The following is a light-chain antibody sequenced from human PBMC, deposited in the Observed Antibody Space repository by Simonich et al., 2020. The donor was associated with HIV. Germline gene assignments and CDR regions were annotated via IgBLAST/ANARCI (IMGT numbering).Light chain of an antibody. V-gene: IGKV1-39*01. CDR3: QQHDNLYT. CDR2: AAS. J-gene: IGKJ2*01. Sequence: DIQMTQSPSSLSASVGDRVTITCRASQSITNYLNWFQQKPGKAPRLLIYAASSLQSGVPSRFSGSGSGTDFTLSISSLQPEDVATYYCQQHDNLYTFGQGTKLEIK. CDR1: QSITNY.